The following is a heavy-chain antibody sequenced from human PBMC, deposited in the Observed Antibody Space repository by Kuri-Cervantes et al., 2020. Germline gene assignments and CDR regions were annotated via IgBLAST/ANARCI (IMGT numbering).Heavy chain of an antibody. J-gene: IGHJ5*02. D-gene: IGHD5-12*01. V-gene: IGHV3-9*01. CDR2: ISWSSLDI. CDR3: ARDHVSGPPPHWFDP. Sequence: SLKISCAASGFTFSSYAMHWVRQVPGKGLKWVAGISWSSLDIDYVDFVRGRFTISRDNAKNPLYLQMNSLRPDDTALYYCARDHVSGPPPHWFDPWGQGTLVTVSS. CDR1: GFTFSSYA.